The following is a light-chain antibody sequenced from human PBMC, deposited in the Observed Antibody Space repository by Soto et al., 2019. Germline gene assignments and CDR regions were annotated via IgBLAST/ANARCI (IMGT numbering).Light chain of an antibody. J-gene: IGLJ1*01. CDR2: EVS. V-gene: IGLV2-14*01. Sequence: QSVLTQPASVSGSPGQLITISCTGTSNDVGGFNYVSWFQQHPGKAPKLIISEVSYRPSGVSHRFSGSKSGNTASLTISGLQAEDEADYYCSSYTSYTSYVFGTGTKVTVL. CDR1: SNDVGGFNY. CDR3: SSYTSYTSYV.